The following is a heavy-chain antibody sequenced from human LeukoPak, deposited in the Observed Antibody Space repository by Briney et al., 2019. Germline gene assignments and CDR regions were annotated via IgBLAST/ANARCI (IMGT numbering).Heavy chain of an antibody. D-gene: IGHD2-15*01. CDR3: ARGHRYCSGGSCYGTLGYYDMDV. V-gene: IGHV1-18*01. CDR2: ISAYNGNT. CDR1: GYTFTSYG. Sequence: ASVKVSCKASGYTFTSYGISWVRQAPGQGLEWMGWISAYNGNTNYAQKLQGRVTMTTDTSTSTAYMELSSLRSEDAAVYYCARGHRYCSGGSCYGTLGYYDMDVWGQGTTVTVSS. J-gene: IGHJ6*02.